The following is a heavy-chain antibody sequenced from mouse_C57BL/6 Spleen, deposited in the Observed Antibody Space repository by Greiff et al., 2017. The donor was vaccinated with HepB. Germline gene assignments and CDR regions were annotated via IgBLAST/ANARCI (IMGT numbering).Heavy chain of an antibody. J-gene: IGHJ4*01. V-gene: IGHV1-55*01. CDR3: ARWGTTVVGGMDY. Sequence: QVQLQQPGAELVKPGASVKMSCKASGYTFTSYWITWVKQRPGQGLEWIGDIYPGSGSTNYNEKFKSKATLTVDTSSSTAYMQLSSLTSEDSAVYYCARWGTTVVGGMDYWGQGTSVTVSS. CDR1: GYTFTSYW. CDR2: IYPGSGST. D-gene: IGHD1-1*01.